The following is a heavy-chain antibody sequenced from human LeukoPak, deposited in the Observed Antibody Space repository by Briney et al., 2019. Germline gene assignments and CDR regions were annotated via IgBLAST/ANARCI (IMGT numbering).Heavy chain of an antibody. D-gene: IGHD5-18*01. J-gene: IGHJ5*02. CDR1: GGSISTYY. CDR3: AKGAGGFSYYNWFDP. Sequence: PSETLSLTCSVSGGSISTYYWGWIRQPPGKGLEWIGRIYYSGTTHYSPSLESRVTISVDTSKNQFSLKLASVTAADTAIYYCAKGAGGFSYYNWFDPWGQGTLVTVSS. CDR2: IYYSGTT. V-gene: IGHV4-39*07.